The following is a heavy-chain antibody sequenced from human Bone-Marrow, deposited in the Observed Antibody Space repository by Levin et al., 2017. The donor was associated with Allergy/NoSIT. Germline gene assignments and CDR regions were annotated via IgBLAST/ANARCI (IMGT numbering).Heavy chain of an antibody. J-gene: IGHJ4*02. D-gene: IGHD6-13*01. Sequence: SETLSLTCTVSGDSLTSHYWSWIRQSPGKGLEWIGFIYYGGRTNYNPSLKSRVRISVDTSKNKFSLRLATMTAADTAVYYCAKVDSSSWNPPEYYFDCWGQGALAAVSS. V-gene: IGHV4-59*11. CDR1: GDSLTSHY. CDR2: IYYGGRT. CDR3: AKVDSSSWNPPEYYFDC.